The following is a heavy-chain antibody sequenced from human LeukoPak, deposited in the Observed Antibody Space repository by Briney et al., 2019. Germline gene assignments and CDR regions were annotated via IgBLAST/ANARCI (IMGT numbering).Heavy chain of an antibody. CDR3: VSFYETY. V-gene: IGHV3-74*01. J-gene: IGHJ4*02. Sequence: GGSLRLSCAASGNYWMHWVRQAPRKGLVWVSHINGDGSWTTYADSVKGRFTISKDNAKNTVYLQMNNLRAEDTAVHYCVSFYETYWGRGTLVTVSS. D-gene: IGHD2-2*01. CDR2: INGDGSWT. CDR1: GNYW.